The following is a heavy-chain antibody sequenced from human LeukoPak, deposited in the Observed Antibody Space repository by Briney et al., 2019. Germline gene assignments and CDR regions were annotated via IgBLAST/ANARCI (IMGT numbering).Heavy chain of an antibody. D-gene: IGHD3-10*01. CDR2: ISGRGASK. CDR3: AGRGSGSYFDY. CDR1: GLTFNNYA. V-gene: IGHV3-23*01. J-gene: IGHJ4*02. Sequence: GGSLRLSCAVSGLTFNNYAMSWVRQAPGKGLEWVSGISGRGASKYYADSVKGRFTISRDNSKNTLYLQMHSLRAEDTAVYYCAGRGSGSYFDYWGQGTLAIVSS.